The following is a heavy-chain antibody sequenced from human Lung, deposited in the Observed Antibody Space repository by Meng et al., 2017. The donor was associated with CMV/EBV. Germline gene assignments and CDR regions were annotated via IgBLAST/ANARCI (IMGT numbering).Heavy chain of an antibody. CDR1: GFPFSNAW. V-gene: IGHV3-15*01. CDR3: TTYGAARKFDY. D-gene: IGHD6-6*01. CDR2: IKTKTEGGTK. Sequence: AGAGFPFSNAWMSWGRQAAGKGLEWVGRIKTKTEGGTKDYGAPVKGRFTISRDDSKNTLYLQMNSLKTEDTAVYYCTTYGAARKFDYWGQGTLVTVSS. J-gene: IGHJ4*02.